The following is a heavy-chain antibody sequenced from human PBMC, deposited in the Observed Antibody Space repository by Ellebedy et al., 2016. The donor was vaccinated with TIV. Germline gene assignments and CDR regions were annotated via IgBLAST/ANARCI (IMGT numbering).Heavy chain of an antibody. Sequence: GESLKISXAASGFTFSSYAMSWVRQAPGKGLEWVSAISGSGGSTYYADSVKGRFTISRDNSKNTLYLQMNSLRAEDTAVYYSKLGYCSSTSCPQGYYYYYMDVWGKGTTVTVSS. J-gene: IGHJ6*03. CDR1: GFTFSSYA. CDR3: KLGYCSSTSCPQGYYYYYMDV. D-gene: IGHD2-2*01. V-gene: IGHV3-23*01. CDR2: ISGSGGST.